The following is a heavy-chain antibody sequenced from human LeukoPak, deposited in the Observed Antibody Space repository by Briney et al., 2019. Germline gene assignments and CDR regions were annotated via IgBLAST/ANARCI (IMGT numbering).Heavy chain of an antibody. D-gene: IGHD2-2*01. CDR2: IYYSGST. Sequence: SETLSLTCTVSGGSISYYYWSWIRQPPGKGLEWIGYIYYSGSTNYNPSLKSRVTISVDTSKNQFSLNLTSVTTADTAVYYCARDYCSSTSCPFDYWGQGTLVTVSS. CDR3: ARDYCSSTSCPFDY. CDR1: GGSISYYY. V-gene: IGHV4-59*01. J-gene: IGHJ4*02.